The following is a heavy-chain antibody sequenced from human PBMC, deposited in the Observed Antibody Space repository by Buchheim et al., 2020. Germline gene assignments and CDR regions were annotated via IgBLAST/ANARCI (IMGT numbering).Heavy chain of an antibody. CDR2: ISSSGSTI. D-gene: IGHD6-13*01. CDR1: GFTFSSYE. J-gene: IGHJ3*02. V-gene: IGHV3-48*03. CDR3: AREIMSLAADDDADAFDI. Sequence: EVQLVESGGGLVQPGGSLRLSCAASGFTFSSYEMNWVRQAPGKGLEWVSYISSSGSTIYYADSVKGRFTISRYNAKTSLYLQMNSLRAEDTAVYYCAREIMSLAADDDADAFDIWGQGT.